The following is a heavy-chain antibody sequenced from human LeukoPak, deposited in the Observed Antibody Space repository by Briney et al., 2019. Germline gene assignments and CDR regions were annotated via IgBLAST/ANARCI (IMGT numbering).Heavy chain of an antibody. D-gene: IGHD2-21*02. Sequence: PGGSLRLSCAASGFTFSSYAMSWVRQAPGKGLEWVSAISGGGGSTYYADSVKGRFTISRDNSKNTLYLQMNSLRAEDTAVYYCAKKQTVVTATPVDYWGQGTLVTGSS. CDR2: ISGGGGST. CDR3: AKKQTVVTATPVDY. CDR1: GFTFSSYA. V-gene: IGHV3-23*01. J-gene: IGHJ4*02.